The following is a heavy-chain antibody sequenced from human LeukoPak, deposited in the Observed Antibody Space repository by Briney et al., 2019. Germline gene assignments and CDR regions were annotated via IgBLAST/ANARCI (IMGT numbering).Heavy chain of an antibody. D-gene: IGHD6-19*01. Sequence: GGSLRLSCAASGFTFSSYGMSWVRQAPGKGLEWVSAISGSGGSTYYADSVKGRFTISRDNSKNTLYLQMNSLRAEDTAVYYCARDVLTSGWYEFDYWGQGTLVTVSS. CDR2: ISGSGGST. V-gene: IGHV3-23*01. CDR1: GFTFSSYG. J-gene: IGHJ4*02. CDR3: ARDVLTSGWYEFDY.